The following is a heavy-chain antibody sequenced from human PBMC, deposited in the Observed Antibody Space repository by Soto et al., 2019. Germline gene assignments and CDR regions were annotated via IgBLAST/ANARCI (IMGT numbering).Heavy chain of an antibody. Sequence: GESLKISCKGSGYGFAGYWITWVRQMPGKGLEWMGGIDPSDSQTYYSPSFRGHVTISAAKSITTVFLQWSSLRASDTAMYYCARQIYDSDSGPNFRYYFDSWGQGTLVTVSS. CDR3: ARQIYDSDSGPNFRYYFDS. CDR2: IDPSDSQT. D-gene: IGHD3-22*01. V-gene: IGHV5-10-1*01. J-gene: IGHJ4*02. CDR1: GYGFAGYW.